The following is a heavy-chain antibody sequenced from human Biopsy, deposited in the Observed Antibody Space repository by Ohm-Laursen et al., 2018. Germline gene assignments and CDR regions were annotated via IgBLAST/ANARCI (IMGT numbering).Heavy chain of an antibody. V-gene: IGHV4-59*08. J-gene: IGHJ2*01. CDR3: ARHAPSYSGSYWRYFDL. CDR1: GGSVSGYY. Sequence: SETLSRTCTVSGGSVSGYYWSWIRQPPGKGLEWIGYIYYTGSTNYNPSLKSRVTISVDTSMNHLSLRLTSVTATDTAVYYCARHAPSYSGSYWRYFDLWGRGTLVTVSS. D-gene: IGHD1-26*01. CDR2: IYYTGST.